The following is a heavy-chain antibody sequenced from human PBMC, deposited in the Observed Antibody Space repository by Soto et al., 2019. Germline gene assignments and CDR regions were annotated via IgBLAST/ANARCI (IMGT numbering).Heavy chain of an antibody. D-gene: IGHD5-12*01. CDR1: GGSISSSSYY. CDR3: ASDLVATEFLHYYYYGMDV. Sequence: QLQLQESGPGLVKPSETLSLTCTVSGGSISSSSYYWGWIRQPPGKGLEWIGSLYYSGSTYYNPSLKSRVTQSVVTSKNQFSLKLSSVTAADTAVYYCASDLVATEFLHYYYYGMDVWGQGTTVTVSS. V-gene: IGHV4-39*01. CDR2: LYYSGST. J-gene: IGHJ6*02.